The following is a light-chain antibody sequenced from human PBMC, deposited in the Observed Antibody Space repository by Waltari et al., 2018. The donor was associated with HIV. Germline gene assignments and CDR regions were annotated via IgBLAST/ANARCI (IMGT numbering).Light chain of an antibody. V-gene: IGKV1-16*02. CDR3: QQYSSYPLT. J-gene: IGKJ4*01. Sequence: DVQMTQSPSSLSASVGDRVTISCRASQDINNYLAWFQQKPGKAPKSLMYGASSLQSGVPSKFSGSGSGTDFTLTISSLQTEDVATYYCQQYSSYPLTFGGGTKVEIK. CDR2: GAS. CDR1: QDINNY.